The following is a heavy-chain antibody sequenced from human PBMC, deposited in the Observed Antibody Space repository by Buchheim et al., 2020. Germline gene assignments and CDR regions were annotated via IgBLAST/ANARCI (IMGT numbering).Heavy chain of an antibody. D-gene: IGHD2-15*01. CDR2: IHYSGNT. Sequence: QVQVQGPGPGLVKPSETLSLTCTVSGGSTSSYYWSWIRQPPGRKLEWIGFIHYSGNTNYNPSLKSRVTISLDPARTQLSLNLTSVTAADTAIYYCAREVRSRGDISFDSWGQGTL. J-gene: IGHJ4*02. CDR1: GGSTSSYY. CDR3: AREVRSRGDISFDS. V-gene: IGHV4-59*12.